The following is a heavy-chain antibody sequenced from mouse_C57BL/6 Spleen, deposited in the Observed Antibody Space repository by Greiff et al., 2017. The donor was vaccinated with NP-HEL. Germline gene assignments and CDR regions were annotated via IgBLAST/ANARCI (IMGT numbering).Heavy chain of an antibody. Sequence: VKLMESGPGLVQPSQSLSITCTVSGFSLTSYGVHWVRQSPGKGLEWLGVIWSGGSTDYNAAFISRLSISKDNSKSQVFFKMNSLQADDTAIYYCARGGTTTAYAMDYWGQGTSVTVSS. D-gene: IGHD1-2*01. CDR2: IWSGGST. V-gene: IGHV2-2*01. J-gene: IGHJ4*01. CDR3: ARGGTTTAYAMDY. CDR1: GFSLTSYG.